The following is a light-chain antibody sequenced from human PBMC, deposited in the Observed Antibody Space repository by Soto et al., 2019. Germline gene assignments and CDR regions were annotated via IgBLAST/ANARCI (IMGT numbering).Light chain of an antibody. CDR3: SSYTSTSTLV. CDR1: SSDVGGYNY. Sequence: QSALTQPASVSGSPGQSISMSCTGTSSDVGGYNYVSWYQQHPGKAPKLMIYDVNNRPSGVSDRFSGSKSGNTASLTISGLQAEDEADYYCSSYTSTSTLVFGTGTKVTVL. J-gene: IGLJ1*01. CDR2: DVN. V-gene: IGLV2-14*01.